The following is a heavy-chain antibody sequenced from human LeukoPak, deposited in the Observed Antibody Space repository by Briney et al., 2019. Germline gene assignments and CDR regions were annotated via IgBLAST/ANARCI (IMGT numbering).Heavy chain of an antibody. CDR1: GGSFSGYY. J-gene: IGHJ3*02. CDR3: AREGYDFWSGYYPDAFDI. V-gene: IGHV4-34*01. Sequence: PSETLSLTXAVYGGSFSGYYWSWIRQPPGKGLEWIGEINHSGSTNYNPSLKSRVTISVDTSKNQFSLKLSSVTAADTAVYYCAREGYDFWSGYYPDAFDIWGQGTMVTVSS. CDR2: INHSGST. D-gene: IGHD3-3*01.